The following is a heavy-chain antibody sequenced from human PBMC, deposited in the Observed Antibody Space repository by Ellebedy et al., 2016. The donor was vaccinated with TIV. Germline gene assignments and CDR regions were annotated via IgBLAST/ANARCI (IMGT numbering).Heavy chain of an antibody. CDR2: ISSSGSTI. Sequence: GGSLRLXXAASGFTFSDYYMSWIRQAPGKGLEWVSYISSSGSTIYYADSVKGRFTISRDNAKNSLYLQMNSLRAEDTAVYYCARVEGQQLVPDYYYYYYMDVWGKGTTVTVSS. J-gene: IGHJ6*03. V-gene: IGHV3-11*01. CDR1: GFTFSDYY. CDR3: ARVEGQQLVPDYYYYYYMDV. D-gene: IGHD6-13*01.